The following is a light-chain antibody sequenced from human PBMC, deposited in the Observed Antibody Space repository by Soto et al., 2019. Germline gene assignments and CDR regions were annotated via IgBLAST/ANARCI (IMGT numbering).Light chain of an antibody. CDR3: QQSYTTPIT. J-gene: IGKJ5*01. CDR2: AAS. V-gene: IGKV1-39*01. CDR1: QTISSH. Sequence: DSQMTPSPTSLSASVGDRVLITCRASQTISSHLNWYQQKPGKAPNLLVYAASSLQSGVPSRFTGSGSGTDFTLTISSLQPEDFATYFCQQSYTTPITFGQGTRLEIK.